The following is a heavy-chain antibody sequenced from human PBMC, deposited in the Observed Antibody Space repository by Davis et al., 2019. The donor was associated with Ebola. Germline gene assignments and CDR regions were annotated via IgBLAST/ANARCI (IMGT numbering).Heavy chain of an antibody. CDR1: GFTFSGYA. V-gene: IGHV3-23*01. D-gene: IGHD6-19*01. Sequence: GESLKISCAASGFTFSGYAMSWVRQAPGKGLEWVSAISGSGGSTYYADSVKGRFTISRDNSKNTLYLQVNSLRAEDTAVYYCAAGYSSGWNIYWGQGTLVTVSS. CDR3: AAGYSSGWNIY. J-gene: IGHJ4*02. CDR2: ISGSGGST.